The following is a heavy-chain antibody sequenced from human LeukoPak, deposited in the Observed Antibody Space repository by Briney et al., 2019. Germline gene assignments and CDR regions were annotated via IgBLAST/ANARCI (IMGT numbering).Heavy chain of an antibody. V-gene: IGHV4-34*01. CDR3: ARGKGLREMHTLRTAAGTRCWFDP. D-gene: IGHD6-13*01. CDR2: INHSGST. CDR1: GGSISSYY. J-gene: IGHJ5*02. Sequence: SETLSLTCTVSGGSISSYYWSWIRQPPGKGLEWIGEINHSGSTNYNPSLKSRVTISVDTSKNQFSLKLSSVTAADTAVYYCARGKGLREMHTLRTAAGTRCWFDPWGQGTLVTVSS.